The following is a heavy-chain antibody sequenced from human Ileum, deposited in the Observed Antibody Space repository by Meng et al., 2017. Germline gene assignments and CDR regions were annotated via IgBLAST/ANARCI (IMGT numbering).Heavy chain of an antibody. J-gene: IGHJ4*02. CDR2: ISWDGESI. Sequence: GESLKISCAASGFTFDDYAMHWVRQVPGKGLEWVSLISWDGESIHYADSVRDRFTISRDNSKNSLYLQMDRLRPDDTGFYYCAKSVRGISAGYYFDKWGQGTVVTVSS. CDR3: AKSVRGISAGYYFDK. CDR1: GFTFDDYA. D-gene: IGHD3-16*01. V-gene: IGHV3-43D*04.